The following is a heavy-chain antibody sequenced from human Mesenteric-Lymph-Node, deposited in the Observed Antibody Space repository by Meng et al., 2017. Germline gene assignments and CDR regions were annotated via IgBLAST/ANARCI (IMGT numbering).Heavy chain of an antibody. CDR1: GGSISSSSYY. J-gene: IGHJ4*02. CDR3: ARAGGNSGYDYFDY. Sequence: SETLSLTCTVSGGSISSSSYYWGWIRQPPGKGLEWIGYIYYSGNTYYNPSLKSRVTISVDTSKNHFSLKLSSVTAADTAVYYCARAGGNSGYDYFDYWGQGTLVTVSS. V-gene: IGHV4-31*03. D-gene: IGHD5-12*01. CDR2: IYYSGNT.